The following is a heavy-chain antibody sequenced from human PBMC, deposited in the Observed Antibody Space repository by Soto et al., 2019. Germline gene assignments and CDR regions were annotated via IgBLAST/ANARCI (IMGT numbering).Heavy chain of an antibody. V-gene: IGHV2-5*02. D-gene: IGHD3-3*01. J-gene: IGHJ4*02. CDR3: AHRVLRTVFGLVTPTAIYFDF. CDR1: GFSLTTSGVG. CDR2: IYWDDDK. Sequence: QITLNESGPTVVRPTETLTLTCRFSGFSLTTSGVGVGWIRQSPGKAPEWLALIYWDDDKRYSASLKSRLTITKDTSKNQMVLTVSDLDSTDTATYYCAHRVLRTVFGLVTPTAIYFDFWGQGTPVAVSS.